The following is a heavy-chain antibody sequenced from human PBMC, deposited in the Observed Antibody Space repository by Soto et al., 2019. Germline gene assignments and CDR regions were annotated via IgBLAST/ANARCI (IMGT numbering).Heavy chain of an antibody. CDR2: INDRGSI. J-gene: IGHJ2*01. CDR3: ARESHDILTGPPWVWYFDL. V-gene: IGHV4-34*01. Sequence: QVQLQQWGAGPLRPLETLSLTCGVSGGSFSGYYWAWIRQSPGKGLEWIGEINDRGSINYNPSLKSRVSISVDTSKNHYSLNLGSVPAAETAVYYCARESHDILTGPPWVWYFDLWGRGTLVTVSS. D-gene: IGHD3-9*01. CDR1: GGSFSGYY.